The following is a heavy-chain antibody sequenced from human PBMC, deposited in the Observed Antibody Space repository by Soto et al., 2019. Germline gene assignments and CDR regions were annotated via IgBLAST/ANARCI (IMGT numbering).Heavy chain of an antibody. Sequence: QVQLQESGPGLVKPSQTLSLTCTVSGGSISSGDYYWGWIRQPPGKGLEWIGYIYYGGSTYYNPSRKSRVTISVDTSKNHFSRKLSSVTAADPAVYYCARVPSGNSVPFDYWGQGTLVTVSS. V-gene: IGHV4-30-4*01. CDR3: ARVPSGNSVPFDY. J-gene: IGHJ4*02. CDR2: IYYGGST. CDR1: GGSISSGDYY. D-gene: IGHD2-2*01.